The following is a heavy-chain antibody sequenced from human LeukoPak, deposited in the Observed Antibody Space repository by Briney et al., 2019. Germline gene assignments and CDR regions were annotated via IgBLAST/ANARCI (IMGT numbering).Heavy chain of an antibody. CDR1: GYTFTGYY. D-gene: IGHD6-13*01. Sequence: ASVKVSCKASGYTFTGYYMHWVRQAPGQGLEWMGWINPNSGGTSYAQKFQGRVTMTRDTSISTAYMELSRLRSDDTAVYYCARDMVRIAAAGNYYYYYMDVWGKGTTVTVSS. CDR2: INPNSGGT. CDR3: ARDMVRIAAAGNYYYYYMDV. V-gene: IGHV1-2*02. J-gene: IGHJ6*03.